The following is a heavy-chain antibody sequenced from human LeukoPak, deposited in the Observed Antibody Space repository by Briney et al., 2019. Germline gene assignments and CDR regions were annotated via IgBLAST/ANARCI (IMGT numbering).Heavy chain of an antibody. Sequence: PGASLKISCQGSGFIFTGYWIVWVRQLPGKGLEWMGIIYPADSETTYSPSFQGQITISADRSSTTAHLQWSSLKASDTAIYYCARATCVNGICYTLYWGQGSLVTVSS. D-gene: IGHD2-8*01. CDR1: GFIFTGYW. V-gene: IGHV5-51*01. J-gene: IGHJ4*02. CDR3: ARATCVNGICYTLY. CDR2: IYPADSET.